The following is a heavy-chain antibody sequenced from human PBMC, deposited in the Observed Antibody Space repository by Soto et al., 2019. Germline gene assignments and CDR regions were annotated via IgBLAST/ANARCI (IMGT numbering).Heavy chain of an antibody. J-gene: IGHJ6*02. V-gene: IGHV4-4*02. Sequence: SETLSLTCAVSGGSISSSNWWSWVRQPPGKGLEWIGEIYHSGSTNYNPSLKSRVTISVDKFKNQFSLKLSSVTAAATAVYYCSREMRLLYYYYDMDDWGQGTTVTVSS. CDR2: IYHSGST. CDR3: SREMRLLYYYYDMDD. CDR1: GGSISSSNW.